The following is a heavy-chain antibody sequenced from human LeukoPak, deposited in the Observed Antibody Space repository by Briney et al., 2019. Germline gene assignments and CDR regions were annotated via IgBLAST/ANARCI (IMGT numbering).Heavy chain of an antibody. D-gene: IGHD5-18*01. CDR3: ATGRPRDTVLVPVPTFDY. CDR2: ISYDGSDK. J-gene: IGHJ4*02. CDR1: GFTLNNYG. V-gene: IGHV3-33*05. Sequence: PGGSLRLSCAASGFTLNNYGTHWVRQAPGKGLEWVAAISYDGSDKYYADSVRGRFTISRGSSKNTLYLQMNSLRADDTAVYYCATGRPRDTVLVPVPTFDYWGQGTLVTVSS.